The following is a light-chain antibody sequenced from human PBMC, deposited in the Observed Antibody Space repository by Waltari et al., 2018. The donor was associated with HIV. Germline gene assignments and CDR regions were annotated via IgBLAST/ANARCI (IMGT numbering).Light chain of an antibody. CDR1: SSDVGSYNR. Sequence: QSVLTQPPSASGTPGQRVTISCTGTSSDVGSYNRVSWYQQPPGTAPKLMIYEVSNRPAGVPDRFSGSKSGNTASLTISGLQAEDEADYYCSSYTSSSTSVFGGGTKLTVL. CDR2: EVS. V-gene: IGLV2-18*02. J-gene: IGLJ2*01. CDR3: SSYTSSSTSV.